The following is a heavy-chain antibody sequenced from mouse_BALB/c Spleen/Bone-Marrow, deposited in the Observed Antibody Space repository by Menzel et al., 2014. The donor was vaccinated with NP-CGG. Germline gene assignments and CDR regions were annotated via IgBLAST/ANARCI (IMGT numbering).Heavy chain of an antibody. V-gene: IGHV5-17*02. CDR1: GFTFSRFG. CDR2: IGSGSSSI. Sequence: EVMLVESGGGLVQPGGSRKLSCAASGFTFSRFGMHWVRQAPEKGLEWVAFIGSGSSSIYCTDTVKGRFTISRDNPKNTLFLQMTSLRSEDTAMYYCGRGDYWGQGTTLTVSS. CDR3: GRGDY. J-gene: IGHJ2*01.